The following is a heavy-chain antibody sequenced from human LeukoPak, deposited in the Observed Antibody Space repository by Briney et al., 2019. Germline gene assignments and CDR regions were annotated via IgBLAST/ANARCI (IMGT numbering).Heavy chain of an antibody. Sequence: ASVKVSCKASGYTFTIYGISWVRQAPGQGLEWMGWISAYNGNANYAQKLQGRVTMTTDTSTSTAYMELRSLRSDDTAVYYCARDRDISTYFDYWGQGTLVTVSS. V-gene: IGHV1-18*01. J-gene: IGHJ4*02. CDR2: ISAYNGNA. D-gene: IGHD3-9*01. CDR1: GYTFTIYG. CDR3: ARDRDISTYFDY.